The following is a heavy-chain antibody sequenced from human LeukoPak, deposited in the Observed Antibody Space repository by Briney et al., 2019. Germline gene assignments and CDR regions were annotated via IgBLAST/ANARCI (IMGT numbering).Heavy chain of an antibody. J-gene: IGHJ3*02. V-gene: IGHV1-18*04. CDR2: ISAYNGNT. CDR1: GYTFTCYY. CDR3: ARFSGGVTGNGCDI. Sequence: ASVKVSCKASGYTFTCYYMHWVRQAPGQGLEWMGWISAYNGNTNYAQKLQGRVTMTTDTSTSTAYMELRSLRSDDTAVYYCARFSGGVTGNGCDIWGQGSMVTVSS. D-gene: IGHD1-20*01.